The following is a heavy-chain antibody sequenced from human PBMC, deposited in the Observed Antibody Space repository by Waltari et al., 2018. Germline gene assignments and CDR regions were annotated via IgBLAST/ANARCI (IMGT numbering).Heavy chain of an antibody. J-gene: IGHJ5*02. CDR1: GGSISSHY. D-gene: IGHD4-17*01. CDR2: IYYSGST. Sequence: QVQLQESGPGLVKPSETLSLTCTVSGGSISSHYWSWIRQPPGKGLEWLGYIYYSGSTNYNPSLKSRVTISVDTSKNQFSLKLSSVTAADTAVYYCAREGGDYPYWFDPWGQGTLVTVSS. V-gene: IGHV4-59*11. CDR3: AREGGDYPYWFDP.